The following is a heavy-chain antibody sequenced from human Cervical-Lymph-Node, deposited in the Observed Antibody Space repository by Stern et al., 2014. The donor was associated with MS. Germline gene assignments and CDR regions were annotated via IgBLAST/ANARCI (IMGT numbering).Heavy chain of an antibody. CDR1: GFSLSNSG. Sequence: QVQLVESGGGVVQPGRSLTLSCAASGFSLSNSGMHWVRQAPGKGLEWVAVMSFVGGNRKYGDSVKGRFSISRDIANNTLFLQVNSLRPEDTAVYYCMGVGDAMHVWGQGTTVIVSS. CDR2: MSFVGGNR. CDR3: MGVGDAMHV. J-gene: IGHJ6*02. V-gene: IGHV3-30*03.